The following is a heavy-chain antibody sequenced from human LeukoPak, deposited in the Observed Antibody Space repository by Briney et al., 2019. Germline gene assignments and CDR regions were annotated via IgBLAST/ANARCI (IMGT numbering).Heavy chain of an antibody. V-gene: IGHV4-59*01. CDR2: IYYSGST. CDR1: GCSISSYY. CDR3: ARASGHWAPFDY. J-gene: IGHJ4*02. Sequence: SETLSLTCTVSGCSISSYYWSWIRQPPGKGLEWIGYIYYSGSTNYNPSLKSRVTISVDTSKNQFSLKLSSVTAADAAVYYCARASGHWAPFDYWGQGTLVTVSS. D-gene: IGHD3-16*01.